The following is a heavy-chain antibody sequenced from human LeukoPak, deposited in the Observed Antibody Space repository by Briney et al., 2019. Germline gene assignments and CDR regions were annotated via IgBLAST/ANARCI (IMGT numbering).Heavy chain of an antibody. Sequence: ASVKASCKVSGYTLTELSMHWVRQAPGNGLEWMGGFDPEDGETIYAQKLQGRVTMTEDTSTDTDYMELSSLRSEDTAVYYCGTANRYFDYWGRGTLVTVSS. CDR1: GYTLTELS. CDR3: GTANRYFDY. D-gene: IGHD2/OR15-2a*01. J-gene: IGHJ2*01. V-gene: IGHV1-24*01. CDR2: FDPEDGET.